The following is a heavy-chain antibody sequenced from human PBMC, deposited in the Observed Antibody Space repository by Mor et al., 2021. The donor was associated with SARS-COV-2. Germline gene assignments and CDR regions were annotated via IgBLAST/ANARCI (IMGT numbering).Heavy chain of an antibody. V-gene: IGHV4-39*01. J-gene: IGHJ4*02. Sequence: SRVTVSIDTSKNQFSLKLSSVTAADTAVYYCARGGAATGTPTVGFWGQGTLVTVSS. CDR3: ARGGAATGTPTVGF. D-gene: IGHD6-13*01.